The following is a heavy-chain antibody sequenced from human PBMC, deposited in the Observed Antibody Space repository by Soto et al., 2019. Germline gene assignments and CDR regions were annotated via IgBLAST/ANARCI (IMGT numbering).Heavy chain of an antibody. D-gene: IGHD6-19*01. Sequence: QVQLQQWGAGLLKPSETLSLTCAVYGGSFSGYYWSWIRQPPGKGLEWIGEINHSGSTNYNPSLKSRVTISVDTSKNQFSLKRSSVTAADTAVYYCARGGRRYISCCYNYWGQGTLVTVSS. V-gene: IGHV4-34*01. CDR1: GGSFSGYY. CDR2: INHSGST. CDR3: ARGGRRYISCCYNY. J-gene: IGHJ4*02.